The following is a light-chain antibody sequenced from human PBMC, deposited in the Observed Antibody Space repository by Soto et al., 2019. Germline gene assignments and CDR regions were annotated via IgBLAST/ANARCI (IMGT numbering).Light chain of an antibody. V-gene: IGKV1-5*03. CDR3: QEYNSWRGEWT. Sequence: DIQMTQSPSTLSGSVGDRVTITCRASQTISSWLAWYQQKPGKAPKLLINKASSLESGVPSRFSGSGSRTEFTLTISSLQPDDFATYYCQEYNSWRGEWTFGQGTKVDIK. CDR2: KAS. CDR1: QTISSW. J-gene: IGKJ1*01.